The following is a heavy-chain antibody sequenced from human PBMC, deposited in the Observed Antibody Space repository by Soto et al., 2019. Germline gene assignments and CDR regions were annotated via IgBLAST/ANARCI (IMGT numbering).Heavy chain of an antibody. CDR1: GFTFSNYA. J-gene: IGHJ4*02. D-gene: IGHD3-16*01. CDR3: AKAYFVWSSEQPYYFDY. V-gene: IGHV3-23*01. CDR2: ISGSGGRS. Sequence: GSLRLSCAASGFTFSNYAMTWVRQGPGKGLEWVSGISGSGGRSYYADSAKGRFTISRDNSKSTLYLQMNSLRAEDTAFYYCAKAYFVWSSEQPYYFDYWGQGTLVTVSS.